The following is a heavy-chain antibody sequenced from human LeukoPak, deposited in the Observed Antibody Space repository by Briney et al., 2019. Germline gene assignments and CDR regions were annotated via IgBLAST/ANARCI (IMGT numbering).Heavy chain of an antibody. J-gene: IGHJ5*02. D-gene: IGHD3-10*01. V-gene: IGHV1-2*02. CDR2: INPHSGGT. CDR1: GYTFTDYY. CDR3: ARELRRMVRTNWFDP. Sequence: GGLVKVSCKASGYTFTDYYMHWVRQAPGQGLEWMGWINPHSGGTDHAQKFQGRVTMTRDTSISTAYMELSRLRSDDTAVYYCARELRRMVRTNWFDPWGQGTLVTVSS.